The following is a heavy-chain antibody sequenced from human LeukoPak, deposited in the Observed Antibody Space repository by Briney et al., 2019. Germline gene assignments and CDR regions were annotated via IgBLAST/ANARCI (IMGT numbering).Heavy chain of an antibody. J-gene: IGHJ2*01. CDR1: GVSISNYY. CDR3: ARHYCGGDCYSRWYFDL. V-gene: IGHV4-4*07. CDR2: VYSSGST. D-gene: IGHD2-21*02. Sequence: SETLSLTCTVSGVSISNYYWSWIRQPAGKGLEWIGRVYSSGSTNYNPSLKSRVTMSVDTSKNQFSLKLSSVTAADTAVYYCARHYCGGDCYSRWYFDLWGRGTLVTVSS.